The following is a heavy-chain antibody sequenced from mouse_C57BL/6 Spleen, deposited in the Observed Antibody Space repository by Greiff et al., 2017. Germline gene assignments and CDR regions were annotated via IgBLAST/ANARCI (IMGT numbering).Heavy chain of an antibody. D-gene: IGHD2-3*01. CDR1: GFTFSSYA. Sequence: DVMLVESGAGLVKPGGSLKLSCAASGFTFSSYAMSWVRQTPEKRLEWVAYISSGGVYTYYADTVKGRVTISRNKARNALYLQRSSMKSEYTAIDYWTRDDYYLVDYWGQGTTLTVSS. J-gene: IGHJ2*01. CDR2: ISSGGVYT. CDR3: TRDDYYLVDY. V-gene: IGHV5-9-1*02.